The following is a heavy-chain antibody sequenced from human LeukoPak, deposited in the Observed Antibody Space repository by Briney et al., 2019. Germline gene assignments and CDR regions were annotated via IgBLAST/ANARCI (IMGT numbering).Heavy chain of an antibody. D-gene: IGHD2-15*01. CDR3: ARRRKKDCSGGSCYTTFDY. J-gene: IGHJ4*02. CDR1: GYSFTTYW. Sequence: GESLKISCKGSGYSFTTYWIGWVRQMPGKGLEWMGIIYPGDSDTTYSPSFQGQVTISADKSISTAYLQWSSLKASDSAMYYCARRRKKDCSGGSCYTTFDYWGQGTLVTVSS. V-gene: IGHV5-51*01. CDR2: IYPGDSDT.